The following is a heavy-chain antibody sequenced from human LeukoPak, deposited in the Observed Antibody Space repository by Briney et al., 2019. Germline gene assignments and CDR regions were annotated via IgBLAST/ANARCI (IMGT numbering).Heavy chain of an antibody. Sequence: SETLSLTCTVSGGSIRSYYWSWIRQPPGKGLEWIGYIYYSGSTNYNPSLKSRVTISVDTSKNQFSLKLSSVTAADTAVYYCARGGPTNFDYWGQGTLVTVSS. CDR3: ARGGPTNFDY. J-gene: IGHJ4*02. CDR1: GGSIRSYY. V-gene: IGHV4-59*08. CDR2: IYYSGST. D-gene: IGHD3-16*01.